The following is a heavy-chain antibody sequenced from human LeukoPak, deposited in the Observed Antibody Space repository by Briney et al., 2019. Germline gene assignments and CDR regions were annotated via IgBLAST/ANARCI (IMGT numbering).Heavy chain of an antibody. CDR1: GYTLTDFS. V-gene: IGHV1-24*01. D-gene: IGHD3-22*01. CDR2: FNREDDEA. Sequence: GASVKVSCKVSGYTLTDFSMHWVRQAPRKGLEWMGGFNREDDEAIYAPHFQGRVTVTEDTSTDTAYMELSSLRSEDTAVYYCATLDSYYDNSGRPLVPDWGQGTLVTVSS. J-gene: IGHJ4*02. CDR3: ATLDSYYDNSGRPLVPD.